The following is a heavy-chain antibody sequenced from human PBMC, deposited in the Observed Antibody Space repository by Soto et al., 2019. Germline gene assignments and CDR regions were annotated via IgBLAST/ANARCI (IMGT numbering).Heavy chain of an antibody. CDR3: ARAAWFDAFDI. Sequence: GGSLRLSCAASGFTFSSYGMHWVRQAPGKGLEWVAVISYDGSNKYYADSVKGRFTISRDNSKNTLYLQMNSLRAEDTAVYYCARAAWFDAFDIWGQGTMVTVSS. V-gene: IGHV3-30*03. J-gene: IGHJ3*02. CDR1: GFTFSSYG. CDR2: ISYDGSNK. D-gene: IGHD3-22*01.